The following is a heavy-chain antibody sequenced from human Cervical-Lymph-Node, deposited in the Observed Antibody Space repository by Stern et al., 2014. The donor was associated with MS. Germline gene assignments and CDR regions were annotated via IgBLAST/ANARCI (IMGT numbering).Heavy chain of an antibody. V-gene: IGHV3-21*01. Sequence: EVQLVESGGGLVKPGRSLRLSCAASGFTFSDYSMNWVRQAPGKGPEWVTSISSNGTNTSHADSVKGRFTVSRDNAKNSLFLQMNSLRAEDTAVYYCARRGGIYYLDFWGPGTLVTVSS. CDR3: ARRGGIYYLDF. CDR2: ISSNGTNT. D-gene: IGHD3-16*01. CDR1: GFTFSDYS. J-gene: IGHJ4*02.